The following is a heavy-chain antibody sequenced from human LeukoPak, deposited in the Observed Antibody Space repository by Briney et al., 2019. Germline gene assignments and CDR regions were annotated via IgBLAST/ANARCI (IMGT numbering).Heavy chain of an antibody. CDR2: IDPSDSYT. V-gene: IGHV5-10-1*01. CDR3: ARHRSGYCSSTSCYWPFPFDY. D-gene: IGHD2-2*01. CDR1: GYSFTSYW. Sequence: GESLRIPCKGSGYSFTSYWISWVRQMPGKGLEWMGRIDPSDSYTNYSPSFQGHVTISADKSISTAYLQWSSLKASDTAMYYCARHRSGYCSSTSCYWPFPFDYWGQGTLVTVSS. J-gene: IGHJ4*02.